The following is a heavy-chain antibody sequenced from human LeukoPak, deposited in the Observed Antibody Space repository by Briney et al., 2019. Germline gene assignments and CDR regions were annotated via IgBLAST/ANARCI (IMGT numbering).Heavy chain of an antibody. V-gene: IGHV1-69*04. CDR3: AREGVPEYYFDY. J-gene: IGHJ4*02. Sequence: SVKVSCKASGGTFSSYAISWVRQAPGQGLEWMGRIIPIFGIANFAQKFQGRVTITADKSTSTAYMELSSLRSGDTAVYYCAREGVPEYYFDYWGQGTLVTVSS. CDR1: GGTFSSYA. CDR2: IIPIFGIA. D-gene: IGHD1-14*01.